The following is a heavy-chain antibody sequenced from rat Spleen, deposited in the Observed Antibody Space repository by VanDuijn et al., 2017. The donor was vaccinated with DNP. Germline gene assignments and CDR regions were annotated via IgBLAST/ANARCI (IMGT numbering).Heavy chain of an antibody. V-gene: IGHV5-31*01. CDR3: ATQGFGTYHVDWFAY. J-gene: IGHJ3*01. CDR1: GFTFNNYW. D-gene: IGHD2-1*01. Sequence: EVQLVESGGDLVQPGRSLKLSCVASGFTFNNYWMTWLRQVPGKGLEWVASITSRGGTTYYPDSVKGRFTISRDNTKTTLYLQMDSLRPEDTATYYCATQGFGTYHVDWFAYWGQGTLVTVSS. CDR2: ITSRGGTT.